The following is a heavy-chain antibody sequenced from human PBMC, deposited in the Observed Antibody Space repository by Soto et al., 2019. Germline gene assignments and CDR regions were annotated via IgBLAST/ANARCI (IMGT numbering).Heavy chain of an antibody. CDR2: ISYDGSNK. Sequence: VQLVESGGGLVQPGGSLRLSCAASGFTFSSYGMHWVRQAPGKGLEWVAVISYDGSNKYYADSVKGRFTISRDNSKNTLYLQMNSLRAEDTAVYYCAGGDGYNAYWYFDLWGRGTLVTVSS. V-gene: IGHV3-30*03. CDR1: GFTFSSYG. J-gene: IGHJ2*01. D-gene: IGHD3-16*01. CDR3: AGGDGYNAYWYFDL.